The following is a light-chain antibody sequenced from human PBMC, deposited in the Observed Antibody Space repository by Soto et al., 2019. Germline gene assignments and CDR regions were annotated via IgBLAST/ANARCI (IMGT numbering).Light chain of an antibody. V-gene: IGLV2-8*01. J-gene: IGLJ1*01. CDR1: SSDIGFYNY. Sequence: QSVLTQPPSASGSPGQSVIMSCTGISSDIGFYNYVSWYQHHPGRAPKLIIYDVNKRPSGVPHRFSGSKSGDSASLNVSGLQPEDEADYYCSSYAGKNSLVFGTGTKVTVL. CDR3: SSYAGKNSLV. CDR2: DVN.